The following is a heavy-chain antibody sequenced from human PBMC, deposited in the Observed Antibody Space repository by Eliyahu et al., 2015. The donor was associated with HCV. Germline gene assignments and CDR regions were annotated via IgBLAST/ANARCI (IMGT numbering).Heavy chain of an antibody. CDR1: GFTFSSYT. Sequence: EVQLVESGGGLVKPGGSLRVSCTASGFTFSSYTMNWVRQAPGKGPGWVSSINDDFTYIKYADSVKGRFTISRDNAKNALFLQMNSLRPEDTAVYYCARDRRIVSGIPDFWGQGTLVTVSS. CDR2: INDDFTYI. V-gene: IGHV3-21*02. J-gene: IGHJ4*02. CDR3: ARDRRIVSGIPDF. D-gene: IGHD3-22*01.